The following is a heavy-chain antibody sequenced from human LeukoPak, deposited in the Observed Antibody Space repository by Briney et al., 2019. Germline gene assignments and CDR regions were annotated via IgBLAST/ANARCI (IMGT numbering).Heavy chain of an antibody. CDR2: IIPIFGIA. V-gene: IGHV1-69*04. J-gene: IGHJ6*02. CDR1: GGTFSSYA. D-gene: IGHD3-9*01. CDR3: ARGAPPYYDIPRGMDV. Sequence: ASVKVSCKASGGTFSSYAISWVRQAPGQGLEWMGRIIPIFGIANYAQKFQGRVTITADKSTSTAYMELSSLRSEDTAVYYGARGAPPYYDIPRGMDVWGQGTTVTVSS.